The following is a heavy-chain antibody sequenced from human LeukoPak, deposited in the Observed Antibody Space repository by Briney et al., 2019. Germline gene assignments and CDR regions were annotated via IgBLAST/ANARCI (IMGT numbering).Heavy chain of an antibody. CDR2: ISSSSSYI. V-gene: IGHV3-21*01. CDR1: GFTFSSYS. Sequence: GGSLRLSCAASGFTFSSYSMNWVRQAPGKGLEWVSSISSSSSYIYYADSVKGRFTISRDNAKNSLYLQMNSLRAEDTAVCYCAREVNCGGDCYAFDIWGQGTMVTVSS. J-gene: IGHJ3*02. D-gene: IGHD2-21*02. CDR3: AREVNCGGDCYAFDI.